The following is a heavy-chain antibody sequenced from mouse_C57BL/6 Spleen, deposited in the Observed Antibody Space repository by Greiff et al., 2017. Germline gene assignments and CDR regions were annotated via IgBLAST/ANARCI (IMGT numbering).Heavy chain of an antibody. Sequence: EVKLVESGGGLVKPGGSLKLSCAASGFTFSSYAMSWVRQTPEKRLEWVATISDGGSYTYYPANVKGRFTIARDNAKNNLYLQMSHLKSEDTAMYYCARDPDYYAMDYWGQGTSVTGSS. V-gene: IGHV5-4*01. CDR3: ARDPDYYAMDY. J-gene: IGHJ4*01. CDR1: GFTFSSYA. CDR2: ISDGGSYT.